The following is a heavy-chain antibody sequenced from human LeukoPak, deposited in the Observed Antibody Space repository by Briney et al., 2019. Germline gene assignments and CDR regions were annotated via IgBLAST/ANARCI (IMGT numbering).Heavy chain of an antibody. J-gene: IGHJ4*02. D-gene: IGHD3-16*02. CDR3: ARTSYDYVWGSYRLFDY. Sequence: SVKVSCKASGGTFISYAISWVRQAPGQRLEWMGGIIPIFGTANYAQKFQGRVTITADESTSTAYMELSSLRSEDTAVYYCARTSYDYVWGSYRLFDYWGQGTLVTVSS. V-gene: IGHV1-69*01. CDR1: GGTFISYA. CDR2: IIPIFGTA.